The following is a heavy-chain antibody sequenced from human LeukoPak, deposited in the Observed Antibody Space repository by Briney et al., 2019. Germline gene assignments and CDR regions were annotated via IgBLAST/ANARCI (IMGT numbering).Heavy chain of an antibody. CDR2: IYTSGST. CDR1: GGSISSYY. Sequence: SETLSLTCTVSGGSISSYYWSWIRQPAGKGLEWIGRIYTSGSTNYNPSLKSRVTMSVDTSKNQFSLKLSSVTAADTAVYYCARGLPGARIPYHFDSWGQGTLVAVSS. D-gene: IGHD1-1*01. CDR3: ARGLPGARIPYHFDS. V-gene: IGHV4-4*07. J-gene: IGHJ4*02.